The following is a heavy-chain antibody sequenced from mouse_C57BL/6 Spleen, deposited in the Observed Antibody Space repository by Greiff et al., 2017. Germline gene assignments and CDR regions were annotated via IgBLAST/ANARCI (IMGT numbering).Heavy chain of an antibody. J-gene: IGHJ3*01. Sequence: VQLQQPGAELVKPGASVKLSCKASGYTFTSYWMHWVKQRPGQGLEWIGMIHPKSGSTNYNEKFKSKATLTVDKSSSTAYMQLSSLTSEDSAVYYCALSTMVTTGFAYWGQGTLVTVSA. CDR3: ALSTMVTTGFAY. CDR1: GYTFTSYW. V-gene: IGHV1-64*01. CDR2: IHPKSGST. D-gene: IGHD2-2*01.